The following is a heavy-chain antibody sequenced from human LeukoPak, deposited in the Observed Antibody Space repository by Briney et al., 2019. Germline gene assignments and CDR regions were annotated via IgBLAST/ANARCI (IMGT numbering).Heavy chain of an antibody. D-gene: IGHD3-22*01. Sequence: SVKVSCKASGGTFSSYAISWVRQAPGQGLEWMGGIIPIFGTANYAQKFQGRVTITADESTSTAYMELSSLRSEDTAVYYCASSGYYYGPLDYWGQGTLVTVSS. J-gene: IGHJ4*02. CDR2: IIPIFGTA. CDR1: GGTFSSYA. CDR3: ASSGYYYGPLDY. V-gene: IGHV1-69*13.